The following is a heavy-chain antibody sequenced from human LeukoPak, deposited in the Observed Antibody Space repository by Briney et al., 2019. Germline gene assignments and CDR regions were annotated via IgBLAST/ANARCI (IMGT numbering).Heavy chain of an antibody. Sequence: ASVEVSCKASGYTFTGYYMHWVRQAPGQGLEWMGWINPNSGGTNYAQKFQGRVTMTRDTSISTAYMELSRLRSDDTAVYYCAREGLPTTWRYYYYMDVWGKGTTVTVSS. CDR1: GYTFTGYY. D-gene: IGHD4-17*01. V-gene: IGHV1-2*02. CDR2: INPNSGGT. CDR3: AREGLPTTWRYYYYMDV. J-gene: IGHJ6*03.